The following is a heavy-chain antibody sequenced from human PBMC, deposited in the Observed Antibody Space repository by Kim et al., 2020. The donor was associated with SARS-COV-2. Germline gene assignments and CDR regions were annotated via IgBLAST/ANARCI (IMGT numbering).Heavy chain of an antibody. D-gene: IGHD3-10*01. CDR1: GFTVSSNY. V-gene: IGHV3-66*01. CDR2: IYSGGST. CDR3: ARDLQGVDYYGSDDAFDI. J-gene: IGHJ3*02. Sequence: GGSLRLSCAASGFTVSSNYMSWVRQAPGKGLEWVSVIYSGGSTYYADSVKGRFTISRDNSKNTLHLQINSLRAEDTAVYYCARDLQGVDYYGSDDAFDIWGQGTMVAVSS.